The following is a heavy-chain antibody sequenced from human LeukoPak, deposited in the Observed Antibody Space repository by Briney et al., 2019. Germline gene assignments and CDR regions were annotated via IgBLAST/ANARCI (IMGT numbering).Heavy chain of an antibody. D-gene: IGHD3-9*01. V-gene: IGHV4-59*01. Sequence: SETLSLTCTVSGGSISSYYWSWIRQPAGKGLEWIGYIYYSGSTNYNPSLKSRVTISVDTSKNQFSLKLSSVTAADTAVYYCARAGNDILTGYFHYFDYWGQGTLVTVSS. J-gene: IGHJ4*02. CDR1: GGSISSYY. CDR2: IYYSGST. CDR3: ARAGNDILTGYFHYFDY.